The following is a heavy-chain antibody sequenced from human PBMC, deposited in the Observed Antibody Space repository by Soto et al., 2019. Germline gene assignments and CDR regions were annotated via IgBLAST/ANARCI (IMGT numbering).Heavy chain of an antibody. CDR3: IHSRCGGDCLRSYSSHYSSGLDV. CDR2: IYWDDDK. V-gene: IGHV2-5*02. D-gene: IGHD2-21*02. Sequence: QITLKESGPTLVKPTQTLTLTCSVSGFSLNTGGLGVGWIRQPPGKALEWLALIYWDDDKRYSPSLRNRLSISQDTFKSLVVFTMTNTEPVDTATYYCIHSRCGGDCLRSYSSHYSSGLDVWGQGTTVTVSS. CDR1: GFSLNTGGLG. J-gene: IGHJ6*02.